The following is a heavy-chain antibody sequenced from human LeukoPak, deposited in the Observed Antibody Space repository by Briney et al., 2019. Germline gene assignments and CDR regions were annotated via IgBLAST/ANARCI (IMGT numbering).Heavy chain of an antibody. CDR3: ARSSLGPAAFDI. D-gene: IGHD2-2*01. J-gene: IGHJ3*02. CDR2: IIPIFGTA. CDR1: GGTFSSYA. V-gene: IGHV1-69*13. Sequence: ASVKVSCKASGGTFSSYAISWVRQALGQGLEWMGGIIPIFGTANYAQKFQGRVTITADESTSTAYMELSSLRSEDTAVYYCARSSLGPAAFDIWGQGTMVTVSS.